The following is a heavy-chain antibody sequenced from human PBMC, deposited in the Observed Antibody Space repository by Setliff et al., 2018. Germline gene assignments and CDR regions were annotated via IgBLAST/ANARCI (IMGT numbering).Heavy chain of an antibody. D-gene: IGHD3-22*01. CDR2: FDPEDGET. J-gene: IGHJ4*02. CDR3: ATGLPYYDSSGYYLFDY. V-gene: IGHV1-24*01. CDR1: GYTLTELS. Sequence: ASVKVSCKVSGYTLTELSMHWVRQAPGKGLEWMGGFDPEDGETIYAQKFQGRVTMTEGTSTDTAYMELSSLRSEDAAVYYCATGLPYYDSSGYYLFDYWGQGTLVTVSS.